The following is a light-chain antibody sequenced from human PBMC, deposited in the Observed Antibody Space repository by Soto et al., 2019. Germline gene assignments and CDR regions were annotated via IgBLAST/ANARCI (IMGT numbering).Light chain of an antibody. V-gene: IGKV3-20*01. CDR2: GAS. Sequence: ELVLTQSPDTLSLSPGERATLSCRASQSVYNSNLAWYQQKLGRAPRLLISGASTRASGIPDRFSGGGSETDFTLTIARLEPEDFAVYYCQQYGSSPRTFGQGTRLEIK. CDR1: QSVYNSN. CDR3: QQYGSSPRT. J-gene: IGKJ5*01.